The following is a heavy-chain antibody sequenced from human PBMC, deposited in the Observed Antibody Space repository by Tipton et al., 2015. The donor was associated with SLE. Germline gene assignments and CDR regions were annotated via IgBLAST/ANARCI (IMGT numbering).Heavy chain of an antibody. J-gene: IGHJ2*01. CDR3: AKWYFDL. CDR1: GFTFSTYA. Sequence: SLRLSCAASGFTFSTYAMHWVRQAPGKGLEWVAVIWYDGSNKYYADSVKGRFTISRDNSKNTLYLQMNSLRAEDTAVYYCAKWYFDLWGRGNLVTVSS. V-gene: IGHV3-33*06. CDR2: IWYDGSNK.